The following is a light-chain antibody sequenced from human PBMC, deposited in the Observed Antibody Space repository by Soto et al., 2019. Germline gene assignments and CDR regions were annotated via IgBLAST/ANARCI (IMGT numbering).Light chain of an antibody. Sequence: EIVMTQSPATLSVSPGERATLSCRASQSVSNNLAWYQKKPGQAPRLLIYGASTRATGIPARFSGSGSGTEFTLTISRLQSEDFVFYYCQQYNNWWTFGQGTRVDIK. J-gene: IGKJ1*01. CDR1: QSVSNN. CDR2: GAS. V-gene: IGKV3-15*01. CDR3: QQYNNWWT.